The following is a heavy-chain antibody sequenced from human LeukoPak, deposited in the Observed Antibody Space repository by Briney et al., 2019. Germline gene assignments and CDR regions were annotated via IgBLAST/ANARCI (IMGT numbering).Heavy chain of an antibody. CDR1: GYTFTGYY. CDR3: ARDAHCSSTSCPDYYYYYYMDV. Sequence: ASVKVSCKASGYTFTGYYMHWVRQAPGQGLEWMGWINPNSGGTNYAQKFQGRVTMTRDTSISTAYMELSRLRSDDTAVYYCARDAHCSSTSCPDYYYYYYMDVWGKGITVTVSS. V-gene: IGHV1-2*02. J-gene: IGHJ6*03. CDR2: INPNSGGT. D-gene: IGHD2-2*01.